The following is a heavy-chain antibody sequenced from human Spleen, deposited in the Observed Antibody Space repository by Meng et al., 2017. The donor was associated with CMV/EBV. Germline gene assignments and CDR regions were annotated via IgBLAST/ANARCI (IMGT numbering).Heavy chain of an antibody. D-gene: IGHD2-2*01. CDR3: AKSYCSSVTCYTVYFDY. Sequence: FTFSRYAMHWVRQAPGKGLEWVSGIYSGGTGTYYADSVKGRFTISRDNSKNTLYLQMNSLRAEDTATYFCAKSYCSSVTCYTVYFDYWGQGTLVTVSS. V-gene: IGHV3-23*03. CDR1: FTFSRYA. CDR2: IYSGGTGT. J-gene: IGHJ4*02.